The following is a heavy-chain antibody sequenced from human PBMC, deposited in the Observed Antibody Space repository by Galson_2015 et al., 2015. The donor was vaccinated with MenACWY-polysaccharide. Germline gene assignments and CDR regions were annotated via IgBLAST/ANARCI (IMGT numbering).Heavy chain of an antibody. J-gene: IGHJ4*02. CDR2: ITISGAGT. D-gene: IGHD6-19*01. CDR1: GFTFSSSG. V-gene: IGHV3-23*01. Sequence: SLRLSCAASGFTFSSSGMNWVRQAPGKGPEWVSSITISGAGTFYADSVKGRFTISRDNSKNTLFLQMNSLRAEDTAVYYCAKRGSAWNFDYWGQGTLVTVAS. CDR3: AKRGSAWNFDY.